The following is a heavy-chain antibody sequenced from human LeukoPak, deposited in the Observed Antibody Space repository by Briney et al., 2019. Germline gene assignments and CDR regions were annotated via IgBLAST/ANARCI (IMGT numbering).Heavy chain of an antibody. CDR1: GGSISSYY. CDR3: ARRAIYYYYMDV. J-gene: IGHJ6*03. Sequence: SETLSLTCTVPGGSISSYYWSSIRQPPGKGLEWIGYIYTSGSTNYNPSLKSRVTISVDTSKNQFSLKLSSVTAADTAVYYCARRAIYYYYMDVWGKGTTVTVSS. CDR2: IYTSGST. V-gene: IGHV4-4*09.